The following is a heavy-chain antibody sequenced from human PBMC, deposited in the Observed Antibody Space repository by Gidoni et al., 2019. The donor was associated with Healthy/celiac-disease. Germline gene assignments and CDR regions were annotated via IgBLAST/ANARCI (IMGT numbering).Heavy chain of an antibody. Sequence: EVQLMESGGGLVQPGGSLRLSCADSGFTVSTNFMSWVRQAPGKGLGWVSVMYSGGSTYYADSVKGRFTISRDNSKNTLYLQRSSLRAEDTAVYYCARSGAAAGTFDYWGQGTLVTVSS. CDR2: MYSGGST. D-gene: IGHD6-13*01. CDR1: GFTVSTNF. J-gene: IGHJ4*02. CDR3: ARSGAAAGTFDY. V-gene: IGHV3-66*02.